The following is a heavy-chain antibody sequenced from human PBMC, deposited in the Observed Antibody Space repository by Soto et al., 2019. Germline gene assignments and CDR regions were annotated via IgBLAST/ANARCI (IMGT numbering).Heavy chain of an antibody. Sequence: GGSLRLSCAASGFTFSIYAMSWVRQAPGKGLEWVSAISGSGGSTYYADSVKGRFTISRGNSKNTLYLQMNSLRAEDTAVYYCAKDVDIVVVPAAPNDAFDIWGQGTMVTVSS. J-gene: IGHJ3*02. CDR2: ISGSGGST. CDR1: GFTFSIYA. V-gene: IGHV3-23*01. CDR3: AKDVDIVVVPAAPNDAFDI. D-gene: IGHD2-2*01.